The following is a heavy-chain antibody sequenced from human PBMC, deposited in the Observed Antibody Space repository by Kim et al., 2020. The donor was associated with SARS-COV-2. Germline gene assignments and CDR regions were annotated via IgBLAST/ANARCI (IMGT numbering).Heavy chain of an antibody. J-gene: IGHJ4*02. D-gene: IGHD6-19*01. Sequence: DSVKGRFTISRDNSKNTLYLQMNSLRAEDTAVYYCAKDRGLIAVAGTIDYWGQGTLVTVSS. V-gene: IGHV3-30*02. CDR3: AKDRGLIAVAGTIDY.